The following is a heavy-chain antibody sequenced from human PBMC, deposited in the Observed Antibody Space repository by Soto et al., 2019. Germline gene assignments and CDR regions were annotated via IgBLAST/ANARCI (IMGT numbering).Heavy chain of an antibody. Sequence: GSLKLSCATSGIPFSGYAMAWVRQAPGKGLEWVSGISDSGITTYYADSVKGRFTISRDNSKNTLFLQMKSLRAADTAVYYCAKDARRSGIVGQWVAWGQGTLVTVPS. J-gene: IGHJ5*02. V-gene: IGHV3-23*01. CDR3: AKDARRSGIVGQWVA. CDR1: GIPFSGYA. CDR2: ISDSGITT. D-gene: IGHD1-26*01.